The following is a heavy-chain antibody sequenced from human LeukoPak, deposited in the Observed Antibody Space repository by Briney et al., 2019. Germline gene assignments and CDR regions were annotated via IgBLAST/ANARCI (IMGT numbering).Heavy chain of an antibody. V-gene: IGHV1-69*13. J-gene: IGHJ4*02. CDR1: GGTFSSYA. CDR2: IIPIFGTA. Sequence: SVKVSCKASGGTFSSYAISWVRQAPGQGLEWMGRIIPIFGTANYAQKFQDRVTITADETTSTAYMELSSLRSEDTAVYYCARGSVIAATGNYFDYWGQGTLVTVSS. CDR3: ARGSVIAATGNYFDY. D-gene: IGHD6-13*01.